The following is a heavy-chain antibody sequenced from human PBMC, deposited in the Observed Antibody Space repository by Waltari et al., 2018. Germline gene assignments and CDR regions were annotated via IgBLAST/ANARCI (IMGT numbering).Heavy chain of an antibody. V-gene: IGHV5-10-1*03. D-gene: IGHD1-20*01. J-gene: IGHJ5*02. CDR2: IDPSDSYT. Sequence: EVQLVQSGAEVKKPGESLRISCTGSGYSFTSYWINWVRQMPGKGLEWMGRIDPSDSYTNYSPSVQGHVTISADKSISTAYLQWSSLKASDTAMYYCARLYNTNPSFRENWFDPWGQGTLVTVSS. CDR1: GYSFTSYW. CDR3: ARLYNTNPSFRENWFDP.